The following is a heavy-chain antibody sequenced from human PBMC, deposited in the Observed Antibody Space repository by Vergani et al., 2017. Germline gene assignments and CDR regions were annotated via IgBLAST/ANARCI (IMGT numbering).Heavy chain of an antibody. CDR3: ARAPPYYCGGDCYYYYGMDV. Sequence: QVQLVESGGGVVQPGRSLRLSCAASGFTFSSYGMHWVRQAPGKGLEWVAVIWYDGSNKYYADSVKGRFTISRDNSKNTLYLQMNSLRAEDTAVYYCARAPPYYCGGDCYYYYGMDVWGQGTTVTVSS. CDR2: IWYDGSNK. D-gene: IGHD2-21*02. V-gene: IGHV3-33*01. J-gene: IGHJ6*02. CDR1: GFTFSSYG.